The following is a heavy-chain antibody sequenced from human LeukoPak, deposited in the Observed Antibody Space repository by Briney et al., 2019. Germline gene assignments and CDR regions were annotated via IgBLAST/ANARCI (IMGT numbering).Heavy chain of an antibody. V-gene: IGHV4-34*01. CDR1: GGSFSGYY. Sequence: SETLSLTCAVYGGSFSGYYWSWIRQPPGKGLEWIGEINHSGSTNYNPSLKSRVTISVDTSKNQFSLKLSSVTAADTAVYYCARGVSLLTAFDYWGQGTLVTVSS. CDR2: INHSGST. CDR3: ARGVSLLTAFDY. J-gene: IGHJ4*02.